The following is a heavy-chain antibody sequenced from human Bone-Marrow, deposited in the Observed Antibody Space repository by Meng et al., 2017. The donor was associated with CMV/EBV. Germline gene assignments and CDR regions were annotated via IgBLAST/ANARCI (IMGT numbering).Heavy chain of an antibody. CDR3: ASSGDKAVAGTDY. CDR1: GYTFTSYG. Sequence: ASVKVSCKASGYTFTSYGISWVRQAPGQGLEWMGWISAYNGNTNYAQKLQGRVTITADKSTSTAYMELSSLRSEDTAVYYCASSGDKAVAGTDYWGQGTLVTVSS. J-gene: IGHJ4*02. CDR2: ISAYNGNT. D-gene: IGHD6-19*01. V-gene: IGHV1-18*01.